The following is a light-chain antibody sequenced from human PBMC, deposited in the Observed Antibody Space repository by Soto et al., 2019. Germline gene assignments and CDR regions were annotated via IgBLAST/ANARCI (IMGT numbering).Light chain of an antibody. CDR2: NNN. CDR3: TTWDDSMDGPV. V-gene: IGLV1-44*01. CDR1: RSNIGSQV. J-gene: IGLJ3*02. Sequence: QAVVTQPPSASGTPGQKVTISCSGSRSNIGSQVVNWFQHVPGTAPKLLMYNNNERPSGVPARISGSKSGTSASLASSGLQSEYEADYYCTTWDDSMDGPVFGGETKVTV.